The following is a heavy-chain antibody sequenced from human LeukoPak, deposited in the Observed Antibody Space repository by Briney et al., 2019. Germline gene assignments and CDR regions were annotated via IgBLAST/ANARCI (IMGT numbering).Heavy chain of an antibody. CDR2: ISGGGDAT. D-gene: IGHD3-16*01. CDR3: ARVVKDGGIDY. Sequence: VSAISGGGDATKYADSVKGRFTISRDYSKNTLYLQMNSLRADDTALYYCARVVKDGGIDYWGQGTLVTVSS. J-gene: IGHJ4*02. V-gene: IGHV3-23*01.